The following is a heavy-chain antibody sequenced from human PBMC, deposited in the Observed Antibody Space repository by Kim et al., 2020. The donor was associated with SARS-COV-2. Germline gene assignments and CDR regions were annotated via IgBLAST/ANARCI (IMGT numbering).Heavy chain of an antibody. CDR3: ARGSRWELPRHDAFDI. Sequence: ASVKVSCKSSGYTFTSYGISWVRQAPGQGLEWMGWISAYNGNTNYAQKLQGRVTMTTDTSTSTAYMELRSLRSDDTAVYYCARGSRWELPRHDAFDIWGQGTMVTVSS. CDR1: GYTFTSYG. J-gene: IGHJ3*02. CDR2: ISAYNGNT. V-gene: IGHV1-18*01. D-gene: IGHD1-26*01.